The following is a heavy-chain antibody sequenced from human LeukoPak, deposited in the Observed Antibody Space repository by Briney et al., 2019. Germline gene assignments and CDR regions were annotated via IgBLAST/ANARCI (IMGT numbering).Heavy chain of an antibody. CDR3: ARDANDRYNWNSQDAFDI. Sequence: ASVRVSCKASGYTFTGYYMHWVRQAPGQGVEWMGWINPNSGGTNYAQKFQGRVTMTRDTSISTAYMELSRLRSDDTAVYYCARDANDRYNWNSQDAFDIWGQGTMVTVSS. D-gene: IGHD1-7*01. CDR1: GYTFTGYY. J-gene: IGHJ3*02. V-gene: IGHV1-2*02. CDR2: INPNSGGT.